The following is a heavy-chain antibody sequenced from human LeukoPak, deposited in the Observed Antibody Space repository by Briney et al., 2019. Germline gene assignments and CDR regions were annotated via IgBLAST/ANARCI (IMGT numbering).Heavy chain of an antibody. D-gene: IGHD6-19*01. CDR2: IKQDGNEK. Sequence: GGSLRLSCTASRFIFSSFWMSWVRQTPGKGLEWVAYIKQDGNEKYYVDSVKGRFTISRDNAKNSLYLQMNSLRVEDTAVYYCARDGYINGWKFDYWGQGRLVTVSS. J-gene: IGHJ4*02. V-gene: IGHV3-7*01. CDR3: ARDGYINGWKFDY. CDR1: RFIFSSFW.